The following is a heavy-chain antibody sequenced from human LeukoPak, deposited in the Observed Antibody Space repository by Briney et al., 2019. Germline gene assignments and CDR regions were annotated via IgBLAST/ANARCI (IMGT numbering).Heavy chain of an antibody. V-gene: IGHV1-69*05. J-gene: IGHJ5*02. CDR2: IIPIFGTA. D-gene: IGHD6-13*01. CDR3: ARVKQQLVEGAGNWFDP. CDR1: GYTFTSYD. Sequence: GASVKVSCKASGYTFTSYDINWVRQATGQGLEWMGGIIPIFGTANYAQKFQGRVTITTDESTSTAYMELSSLRSEDTAVYYCARVKQQLVEGAGNWFDPWGQGTLVTVSS.